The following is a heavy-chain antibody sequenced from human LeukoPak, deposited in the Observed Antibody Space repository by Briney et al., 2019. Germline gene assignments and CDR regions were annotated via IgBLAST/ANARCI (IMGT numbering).Heavy chain of an antibody. Sequence: PGGALRLSCAASGFSFSYHGMNWVRQAPGKGLEWVAVISYDGSNKYYADSVKGQFTISRDNAKNSLYLQMNSLRAEDTAVYYCARRSIAVAGPFDYWGQGTLVTVSS. CDR3: ARRSIAVAGPFDY. V-gene: IGHV3-30*03. D-gene: IGHD6-19*01. CDR1: GFSFSYHG. CDR2: ISYDGSNK. J-gene: IGHJ4*02.